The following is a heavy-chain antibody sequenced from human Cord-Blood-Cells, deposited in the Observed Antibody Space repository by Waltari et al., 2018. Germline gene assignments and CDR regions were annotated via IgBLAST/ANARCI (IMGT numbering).Heavy chain of an antibody. D-gene: IGHD4-17*01. CDR3: ATRDPDYGGKGYYFDY. V-gene: IGHV1-69*02. Sequence: QAQLVQSGAEVKKPGSSVKVSCKASGGPFSSYTISWVRQAPGQGLAGMGRIIPILGISHQAQEFQGRVTITADKSTSTAYMELSSRRAEDTAVYYCATRDPDYGGKGYYFDYWGQGTLVTVSS. J-gene: IGHJ4*02. CDR2: IIPILGIS. CDR1: GGPFSSYT.